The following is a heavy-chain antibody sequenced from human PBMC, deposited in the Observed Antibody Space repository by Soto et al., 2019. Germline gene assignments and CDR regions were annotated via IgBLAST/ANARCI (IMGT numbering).Heavy chain of an antibody. CDR1: GFTFSSYG. Sequence: QVQLVGSGGGVVQPGRSLRLSCAASGFTFSSYGMHWVRQAPGKGLEWVAGIWYDGSNKYYADSVKGRITISRDNSKNTLYLQMNSLRAEDTAVYYCARGSATSGHSSSSPHYFDYWGQGTLVTVSS. J-gene: IGHJ4*02. D-gene: IGHD6-13*01. CDR2: IWYDGSNK. V-gene: IGHV3-33*01. CDR3: ARGSATSGHSSSSPHYFDY.